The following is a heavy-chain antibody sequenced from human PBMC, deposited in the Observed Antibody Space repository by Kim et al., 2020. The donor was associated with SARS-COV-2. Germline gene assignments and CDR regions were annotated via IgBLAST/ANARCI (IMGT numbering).Heavy chain of an antibody. D-gene: IGHD6-13*01. Sequence: SETLSLTCAVYGGSFSGYYWSWIRQPPGKGLEWIGEINHSGSTNYNPSLKSRVTISVDTSKNQFSLKLSFVTAADTAVYYCARGRGYSSSWLPFWGQGTMVTVSS. CDR3: ARGRGYSSSWLPF. CDR2: INHSGST. V-gene: IGHV4-34*01. CDR1: GGSFSGYY. J-gene: IGHJ3*01.